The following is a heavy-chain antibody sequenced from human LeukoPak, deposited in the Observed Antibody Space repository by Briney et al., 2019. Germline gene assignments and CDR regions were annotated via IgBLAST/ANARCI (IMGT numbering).Heavy chain of an antibody. CDR1: GGSISSYY. CDR2: IYYSGST. CDR3: ARGSRSRSPTNRIMSYFDY. V-gene: IGHV4-59*01. J-gene: IGHJ4*02. D-gene: IGHD3-16*01. Sequence: SETLSLTCTVSGGSISSYYWSWIRQPPGKGLEWIGYIYYSGSTNYNPSLKSRVTISVDTSKNQFSLKLSSVTAADTAVYYCARGSRSRSPTNRIMSYFDYWGQGTLVTVSS.